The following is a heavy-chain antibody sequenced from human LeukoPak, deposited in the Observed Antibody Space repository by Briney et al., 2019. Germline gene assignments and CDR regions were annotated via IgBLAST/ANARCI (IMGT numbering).Heavy chain of an antibody. J-gene: IGHJ4*01. Sequence: SETLSLTCTVSGGSISGHYWSWIRQPPGKGLEWIGYIHYTGNTKYNPSLKSRVTISLDTSKNQFSLKLSSVTAADTAVYFCARGGWCFDDWGHGTLVTVSS. D-gene: IGHD6-19*01. CDR2: IHYTGNT. CDR1: GGSISGHY. CDR3: ARGGWCFDD. V-gene: IGHV4-59*11.